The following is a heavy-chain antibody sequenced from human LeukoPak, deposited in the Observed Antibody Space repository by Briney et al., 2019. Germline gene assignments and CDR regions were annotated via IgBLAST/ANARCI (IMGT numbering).Heavy chain of an antibody. Sequence: GGTLRLSCAASGFIFSNHGMNWVRQPPGKGLEWVSFISSSRSYIYYADSVKGRFTISRDNAKNSLYLQMNSLRAEDTAVYYCARFIAAPYYFDYWGRGTLVTVSS. CDR3: ARFIAAPYYFDY. D-gene: IGHD6-13*01. CDR2: ISSSRSYI. V-gene: IGHV3-21*01. CDR1: GFIFSNHG. J-gene: IGHJ4*02.